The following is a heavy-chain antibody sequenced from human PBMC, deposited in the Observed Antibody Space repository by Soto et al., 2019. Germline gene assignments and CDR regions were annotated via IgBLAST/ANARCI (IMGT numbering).Heavy chain of an antibody. D-gene: IGHD1-1*01. J-gene: IGHJ4*02. Sequence: GGSLRLSCVVSGFMFKNYWMSWGRQAPGKGLEWVAMISDDGGNKYYADSVKGRFTVTRDNSKNTLYLQMNSLRTEDTAVYYCAKATYKYDYLDYWGQGTLVTVS. V-gene: IGHV3-30*18. CDR3: AKATYKYDYLDY. CDR1: GFMFKNYW. CDR2: ISDDGGNK.